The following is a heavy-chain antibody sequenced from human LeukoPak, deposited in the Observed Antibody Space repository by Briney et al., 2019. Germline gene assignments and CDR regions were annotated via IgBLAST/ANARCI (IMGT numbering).Heavy chain of an antibody. V-gene: IGHV1-69*05. CDR3: ARETGTIEQGGHFGY. CDR1: GGTFSSYA. D-gene: IGHD1-7*01. Sequence: SVKVSCKASGGTFSSYAISWVRQAPGQGLEWMGGIIPIFGTANYAQKFQGRVTITTDESTSTAYMELSSLRSEDTAVYYCARETGTIEQGGHFGYWGQGTLVTVSS. CDR2: IIPIFGTA. J-gene: IGHJ4*02.